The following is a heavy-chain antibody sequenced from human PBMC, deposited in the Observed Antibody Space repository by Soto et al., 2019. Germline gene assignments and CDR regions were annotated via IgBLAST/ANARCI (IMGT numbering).Heavy chain of an antibody. CDR3: ARDRTVTSVRGGVVLGY. J-gene: IGHJ4*02. CDR1: GFTFSSYG. CDR2: IWYDGSNK. V-gene: IGHV3-33*01. Sequence: LSCAASGFTFSSYGMHWVRQAPGKGLEWVAVIWYDGSNKYYADSVKGRFTISRDNSKNTLYLQMNSLRAEDTAVYYCARDRTVTSVRGGVVLGYWGQGTLVTVSS. D-gene: IGHD4-17*01.